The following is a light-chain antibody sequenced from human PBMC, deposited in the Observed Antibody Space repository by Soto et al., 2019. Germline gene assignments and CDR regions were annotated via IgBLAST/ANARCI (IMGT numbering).Light chain of an antibody. V-gene: IGKV3-11*01. Sequence: EIVLTQSPATLSLSPGERATLSCRASQSVNSYLAWYQQKPGQAPRLLIYDTSNRATGVPARFSGSGSGTDFTLPISSLEPEDFAVYYCQQRSNWPPITFGQGTRLEIK. J-gene: IGKJ5*01. CDR2: DTS. CDR1: QSVNSY. CDR3: QQRSNWPPIT.